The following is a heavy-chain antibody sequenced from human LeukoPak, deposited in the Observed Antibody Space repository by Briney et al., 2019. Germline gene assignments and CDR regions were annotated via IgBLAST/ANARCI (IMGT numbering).Heavy chain of an antibody. Sequence: SETLFLTCAVYGGSFSGYYWSWIRQPPGKGLGWIGEINHSGSTNYNPSLRSRVTISVDTSKNQFSLKLSSVTAADTAVYYCARMIGYYGSGSSASYYYYYGMDVWGQGTTVTVSS. CDR2: INHSGST. J-gene: IGHJ6*02. CDR3: ARMIGYYGSGSSASYYYYYGMDV. CDR1: GGSFSGYY. D-gene: IGHD3-10*01. V-gene: IGHV4-34*01.